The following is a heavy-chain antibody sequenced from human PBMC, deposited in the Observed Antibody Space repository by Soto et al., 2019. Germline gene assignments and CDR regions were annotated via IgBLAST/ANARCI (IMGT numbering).Heavy chain of an antibody. CDR2: IILISETT. D-gene: IGHD2-2*01. J-gene: IGHJ6*02. V-gene: IGHV1-69*01. CDR1: GGTFSSYA. Sequence: QVQLVQSGAEVKKPGSSVKVSCKASGGTFSSYAISWVRQAPGQGLEWMGGIILISETTNYAQKFHGRVTITADESKSTAYMELSSLRSDDTAVYYCARSQGSSTSLEIYYYYYYGMDVWGQGTTVTVSS. CDR3: ARSQGSSTSLEIYYYYYYGMDV.